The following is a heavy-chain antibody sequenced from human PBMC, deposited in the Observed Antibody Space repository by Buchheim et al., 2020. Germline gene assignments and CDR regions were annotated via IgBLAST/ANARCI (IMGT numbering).Heavy chain of an antibody. CDR3: ARGRGYFYSNEDNWPDP. Sequence: EVQVVESGGGLVQPGGSLRLSCAASGFTFSTYWMSWVRQAPGKGPEWVANIKEDGSEKYYVDSVKARFSISRDNAKNSVDLQMNSLRAEDTAMYYCARGRGYFYSNEDNWPDPWGQGTL. CDR1: GFTFSTYW. J-gene: IGHJ5*02. V-gene: IGHV3-7*01. CDR2: IKEDGSEK. D-gene: IGHD1-1*01.